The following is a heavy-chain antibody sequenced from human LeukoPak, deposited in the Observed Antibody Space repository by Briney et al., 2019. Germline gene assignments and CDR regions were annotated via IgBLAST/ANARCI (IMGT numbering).Heavy chain of an antibody. V-gene: IGHV4-38-2*02. CDR2: IHHSGST. D-gene: IGHD6-13*01. J-gene: IGHJ1*01. CDR3: ARVAAGIGFFQH. CDR1: GYSISSGYY. Sequence: PSETLSLTCIVSGYSISSGYYWGWIRQPPGKGLEWIGNIHHSGSTYYNPSLKSRVTISVDTSKNRLSLKLSSVTAADTAVYYCARVAAGIGFFQHWGQDTLVTVSS.